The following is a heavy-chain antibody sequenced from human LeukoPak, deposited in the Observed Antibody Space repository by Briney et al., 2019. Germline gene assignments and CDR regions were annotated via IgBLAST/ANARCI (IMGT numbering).Heavy chain of an antibody. J-gene: IGHJ4*02. CDR1: GGSISSSSYY. V-gene: IGHV4-39*01. CDR3: ASYYYDSRGYNFDY. D-gene: IGHD3-22*01. CDR2: IYYSGST. Sequence: PSETLSLTCTVSGGSISSSSYYWGWIRQPPGKGLEWIGSIYYSGSTYYNPSLKSRVTISVDTSKNQFSLKLSSVTAADTAVYYCASYYYDSRGYNFDYWGQGTLVTVSS.